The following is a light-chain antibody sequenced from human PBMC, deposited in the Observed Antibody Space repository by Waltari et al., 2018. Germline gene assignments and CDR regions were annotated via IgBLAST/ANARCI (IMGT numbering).Light chain of an antibody. CDR1: SSDVGSYNR. Sequence: QSALTQPPSVSGSPGQSVTISCTGTSSDVGSYNRFSWYQQPPGTAPKPMIYEVRNRPSGVPDRFSGSKSGNTASLTISGLQAEDEADYYCSSYTSSSTYVVFGGGTKLTVL. CDR2: EVR. CDR3: SSYTSSSTYVV. V-gene: IGLV2-18*02. J-gene: IGLJ2*01.